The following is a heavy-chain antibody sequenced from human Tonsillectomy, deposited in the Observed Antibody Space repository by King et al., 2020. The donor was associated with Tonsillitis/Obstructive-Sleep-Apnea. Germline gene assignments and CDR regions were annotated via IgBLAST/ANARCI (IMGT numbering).Heavy chain of an antibody. V-gene: IGHV3-7*01. J-gene: IGHJ5*01. CDR1: GFTFSTYW. D-gene: IGHD6-13*01. CDR2: IKQDGSEK. CDR3: ARLGIAAAGPSNNWFDS. Sequence: VQLVESGGGLVQPGGSLRLSCAASGFTFSTYWMSWVRQAPGKGLEWVANIKQDGSEKYYVDSVKGRFTISRDNTKNSLFLQMNSLGAEDTAVYYCARLGIAAAGPSNNWFDSWGQGTLVTVSS.